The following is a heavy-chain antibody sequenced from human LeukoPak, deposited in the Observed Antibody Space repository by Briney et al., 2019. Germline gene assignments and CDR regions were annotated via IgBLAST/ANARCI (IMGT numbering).Heavy chain of an antibody. J-gene: IGHJ5*02. D-gene: IGHD6-6*01. CDR3: ARGRGIAARRRALVNWFDP. Sequence: ASVKVSCKASGYTFTSYDINWVRQATGQGLEWMGWMSPNSGNTGYAQKFQGRVTITRNTSISTAYMELSSLRSEDTAVYYRARGRGIAARRRALVNWFDPWGQGTLVTVSS. CDR1: GYTFTSYD. V-gene: IGHV1-8*03. CDR2: MSPNSGNT.